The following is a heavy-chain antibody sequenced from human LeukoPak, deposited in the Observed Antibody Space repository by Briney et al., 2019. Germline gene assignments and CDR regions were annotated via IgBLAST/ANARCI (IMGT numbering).Heavy chain of an antibody. Sequence: SETLSLTCTVSGGSISSNYWSWIRQPPGKGLEWIGYIYYSGSTNYNPSLKSRVTISVDTSKNQFSLKLSSVTAADTAVYYCARMAYGMDVWGQGTTVTVSS. D-gene: IGHD5-24*01. V-gene: IGHV4-59*08. J-gene: IGHJ6*02. CDR2: IYYSGST. CDR3: ARMAYGMDV. CDR1: GGSISSNY.